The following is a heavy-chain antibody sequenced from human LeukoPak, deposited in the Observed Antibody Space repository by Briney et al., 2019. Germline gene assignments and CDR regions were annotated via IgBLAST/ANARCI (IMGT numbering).Heavy chain of an antibody. D-gene: IGHD2-2*01. J-gene: IGHJ4*02. CDR3: AKDPGYQVVYCFDY. CDR2: ISGSGGST. Sequence: PGGSLRLSCAASEFTFSSYSMSWVRQAPGKGLEWVSGISGSGGSTDYADSVKGRFTISRDNSKNTPYLQMNSLRVEDTAVYYCAKDPGYQVVYCFDYWGQGTLVTVSS. CDR1: EFTFSSYS. V-gene: IGHV3-23*01.